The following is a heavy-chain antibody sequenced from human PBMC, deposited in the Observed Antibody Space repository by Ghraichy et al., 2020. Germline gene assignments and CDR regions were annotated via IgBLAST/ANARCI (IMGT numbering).Heavy chain of an antibody. D-gene: IGHD7-27*01. CDR2: IRTYNGNT. CDR3: ARVPLTGGGSFDI. V-gene: IGHV1-18*01. J-gene: IGHJ3*02. CDR1: GYTFTGYG. Sequence: ASVKVSCKTSGYTFTGYGISWVRQAPGQGLEWMGWIRTYNGNTISAQKLQGRVTMTSDTSTTTAYMDLRSLRSDDTAVYYCARVPLTGGGSFDIWGQGTMVPVSS.